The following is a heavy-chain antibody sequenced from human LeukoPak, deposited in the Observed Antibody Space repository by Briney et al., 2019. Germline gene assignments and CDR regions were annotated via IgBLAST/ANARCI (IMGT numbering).Heavy chain of an antibody. D-gene: IGHD3-10*01. CDR1: GYTFTSYG. Sequence: ASVKVSCKASGYTFTSYGISWVRQAPGQGLEWMGWISAYNGNTNYAQKLQGRVTMTTDTSTSTAYMELRSLRSDDPSVYYCARDTLAATYGYWGQGTLVTVSS. CDR3: ARDTLAATYGY. CDR2: ISAYNGNT. J-gene: IGHJ4*02. V-gene: IGHV1-18*01.